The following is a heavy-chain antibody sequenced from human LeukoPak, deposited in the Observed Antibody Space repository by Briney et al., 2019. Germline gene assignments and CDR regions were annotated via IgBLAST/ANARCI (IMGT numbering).Heavy chain of an antibody. Sequence: SETLSLACAVSGGSIRSYYWGWIRQPPGKGLEWIGSIYHSGSTYYNPSLKSRVTISVDTSKKQFSLNLSSVTAADTAVYYCARQESGTYYVDYWGQGSLVTVSS. V-gene: IGHV4-38-2*01. CDR1: GGSIRSYY. CDR3: ARQESGTYYVDY. J-gene: IGHJ4*02. D-gene: IGHD1-26*01. CDR2: IYHSGST.